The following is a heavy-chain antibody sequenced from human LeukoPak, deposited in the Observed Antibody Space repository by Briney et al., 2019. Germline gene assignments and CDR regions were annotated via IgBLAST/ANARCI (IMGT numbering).Heavy chain of an antibody. D-gene: IGHD3-3*01. CDR3: VRESGYSFDY. CDR2: ISSSGSTI. V-gene: IGHV3-11*01. CDR1: GFTVSSNY. J-gene: IGHJ4*02. Sequence: GGSLRLSCAASGFTVSSNYMSWVRQAPGKGLEWVSYISSSGSTIYYADSVKGRFTISRDNAKNSLYLQMNSLRAEDTAVYYCVRESGYSFDYWGQGSLVTVSS.